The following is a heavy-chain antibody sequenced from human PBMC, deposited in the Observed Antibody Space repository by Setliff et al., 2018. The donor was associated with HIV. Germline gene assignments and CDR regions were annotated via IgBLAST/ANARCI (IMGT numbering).Heavy chain of an antibody. D-gene: IGHD3-3*01. J-gene: IGHJ5*02. V-gene: IGHV5-51*01. Sequence: HGESLKISCKGSGYSFTNYWVGWVRQMPANGLEWMGLIWPDDSDTIYSPSFQGQVTMSADKSISTAYLQWSSLKAPDTAMYYCARLSKYYDFWTPESWGQGTLVTVSS. CDR1: GYSFTNYW. CDR3: ARLSKYYDFWTPES. CDR2: IWPDDSDT.